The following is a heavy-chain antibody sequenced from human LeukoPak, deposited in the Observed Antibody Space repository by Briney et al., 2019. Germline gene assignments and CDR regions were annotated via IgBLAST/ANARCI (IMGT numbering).Heavy chain of an antibody. D-gene: IGHD2-2*01. CDR1: GYTLTELS. Sequence: ASVKVSCKVSGYTLTELSMYWVRQAPGKGLEWMGGFDPEDGETIYAQKFQGRVTMTEDTSTDTAYMELSSLRSEDTAVYYCATGPDIVVVPAANAFDIWGQGTMVTVSS. V-gene: IGHV1-24*01. CDR2: FDPEDGET. J-gene: IGHJ3*02. CDR3: ATGPDIVVVPAANAFDI.